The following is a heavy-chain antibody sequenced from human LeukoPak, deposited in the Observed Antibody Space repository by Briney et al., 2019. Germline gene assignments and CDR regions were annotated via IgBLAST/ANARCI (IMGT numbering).Heavy chain of an antibody. V-gene: IGHV1-18*01. J-gene: IGHJ6*03. D-gene: IGHD4-17*01. CDR3: ARVYLDGDYYYYYMDV. Sequence: ASVKVSCKASGGTFSSYAISWVRQAPGQGLEWMGWISAYNGNTNYAQKLQGRVTMTTDTSTSTAYMELRSLRSDDTAVYYCARVYLDGDYYYYYMDVWGKGTTVTVSS. CDR2: ISAYNGNT. CDR1: GGTFSSYA.